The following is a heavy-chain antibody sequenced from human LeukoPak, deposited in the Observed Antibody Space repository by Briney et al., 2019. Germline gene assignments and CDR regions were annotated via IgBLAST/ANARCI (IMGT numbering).Heavy chain of an antibody. D-gene: IGHD6-19*01. J-gene: IGHJ6*03. Sequence: ASVKVSCKASGYTFNGYYMHWVRQAPGQGLEWMGWINPNSGGTNYAQKFQGRVTMTRDTSISTAYMELSRLRSDDTAVYYCARGPDSSGWYRYYYMDVWGKGTTVTVSS. V-gene: IGHV1-2*02. CDR1: GYTFNGYY. CDR3: ARGPDSSGWYRYYYMDV. CDR2: INPNSGGT.